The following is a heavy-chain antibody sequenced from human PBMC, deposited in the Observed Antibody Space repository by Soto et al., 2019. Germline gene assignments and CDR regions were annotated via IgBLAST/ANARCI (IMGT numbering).Heavy chain of an antibody. Sequence: GESLKISCKGSGYSFTSYWISWVRQMPGKGLEWMGRIDPSDSYTNYSPSFQGHVTISADKSISTAYLQWSSLKASDTAMYYCARPGYSGYEYKFAPGYYYYGMDVWGQGTTVTVSS. CDR1: GYSFTSYW. D-gene: IGHD5-12*01. CDR2: IDPSDSYT. J-gene: IGHJ6*02. CDR3: ARPGYSGYEYKFAPGYYYYGMDV. V-gene: IGHV5-10-1*01.